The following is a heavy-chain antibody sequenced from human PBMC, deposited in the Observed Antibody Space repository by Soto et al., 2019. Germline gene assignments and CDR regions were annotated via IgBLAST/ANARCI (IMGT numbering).Heavy chain of an antibody. CDR3: ARGIKYGAYSRWFDP. D-gene: IGHD4-17*01. V-gene: IGHV1-8*01. J-gene: IGHJ5*02. Sequence: ASVKVSCKGFGYTFSDYDINWVRQAPGQGLEWMGWVNPGSGNTGYVQKFQGRVTMTRDTSISTAYMELSSLRSEDSAVYFCARGIKYGAYSRWFDPWGQGTLVTVSS. CDR1: GYTFSDYD. CDR2: VNPGSGNT.